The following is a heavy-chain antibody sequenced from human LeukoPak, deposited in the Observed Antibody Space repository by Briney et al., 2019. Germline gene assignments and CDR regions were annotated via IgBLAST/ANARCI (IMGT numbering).Heavy chain of an antibody. J-gene: IGHJ3*02. V-gene: IGHV3-53*01. CDR1: VISVSSNY. Sequence: GGSLTLSCAASVISVSSNYMNWVRQAPGQGLEWVSVIYSGGSTYYADSVKGRFTISRDDSKNTVYLHMNSLTPEDTAVYYCARDMSPWETRNPDAFDIWGQGTVVTVSS. CDR3: ARDMSPWETRNPDAFDI. D-gene: IGHD1-14*01. CDR2: IYSGGST.